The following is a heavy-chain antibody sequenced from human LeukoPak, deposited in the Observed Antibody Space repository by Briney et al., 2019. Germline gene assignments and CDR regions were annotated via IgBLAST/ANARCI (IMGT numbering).Heavy chain of an antibody. V-gene: IGHV3-64*01. CDR1: GFTFSSYA. J-gene: IGHJ4*02. D-gene: IGHD6-13*01. CDR2: ISSNGGST. CDR3: ARDDIAAAGIIDY. Sequence: GGSLRLSCAASGFTFSSYAMHWVRQAPGKGLEYVSAISSNGGSTYYANTVKGRFTISRDNSKNTLYLQMGSLRAEDMAVYYCARDDIAAAGIIDYWGQGTLVTVSS.